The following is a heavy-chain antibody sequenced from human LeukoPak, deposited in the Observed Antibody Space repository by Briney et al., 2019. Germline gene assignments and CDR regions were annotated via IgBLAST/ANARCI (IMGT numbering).Heavy chain of an antibody. Sequence: GGSLRLSCAASGFTLSSYWMHWVRQAPGKGLVWVSRIGTDGSSTNYADSVKGRFAISRDNAKNTLYLQMNSLKAEDTAVYYCARVTTVTTLGYWGQGTLVTVSS. CDR1: GFTLSSYW. V-gene: IGHV3-74*01. CDR2: IGTDGSST. J-gene: IGHJ4*02. D-gene: IGHD4-17*01. CDR3: ARVTTVTTLGY.